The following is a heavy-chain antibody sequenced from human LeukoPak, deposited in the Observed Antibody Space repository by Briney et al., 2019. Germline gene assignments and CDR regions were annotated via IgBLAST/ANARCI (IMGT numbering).Heavy chain of an antibody. J-gene: IGHJ6*02. Sequence: PSETLSLTCTVSGGSLISYYWSWIRQPPGKGLEWIGYIYYSGSTIYNPSLKSRVTISVDTSRNQFTLKLNSVTAADTAVYYCARTPGGMDVWGQGTTVTVSS. CDR3: ARTPGGMDV. CDR1: GGSLISYY. CDR2: IYYSGST. V-gene: IGHV4-59*01.